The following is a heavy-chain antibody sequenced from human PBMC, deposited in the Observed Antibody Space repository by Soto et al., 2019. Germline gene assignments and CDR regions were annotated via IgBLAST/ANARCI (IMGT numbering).Heavy chain of an antibody. CDR2: ISNDGSNK. CDR1: GFTFSSYG. Sequence: QVQLVESGGGVVQPGRSLRLSCAASGFTFSSYGMHWVRQAPGKGLEWVAVISNDGSNKYYADSVKGRFTISRENSKNALYLQMNSRSAEDAAVYYCAKDPRGGNSAYWGQGTLVTVSS. CDR3: AKDPRGGNSAY. V-gene: IGHV3-30*18. J-gene: IGHJ4*02. D-gene: IGHD2-21*02.